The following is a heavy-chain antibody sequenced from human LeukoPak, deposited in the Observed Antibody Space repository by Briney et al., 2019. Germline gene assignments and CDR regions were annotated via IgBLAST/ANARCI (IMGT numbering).Heavy chain of an antibody. CDR3: AINGGAYYYYYMDV. CDR2: MNPNSGNT. V-gene: IGHV1-8*01. D-gene: IGHD3-10*01. J-gene: IGHJ6*03. Sequence: GASVKVSCKASGYTFTSYDINWVRQATGQGLEWMGWMNPNSGNTGYAQKFQGRVTITTDESTSTAYMELSSLRSEDTAVYYCAINGGAYYYYYMDVWGQGTTVTVSS. CDR1: GYTFTSYD.